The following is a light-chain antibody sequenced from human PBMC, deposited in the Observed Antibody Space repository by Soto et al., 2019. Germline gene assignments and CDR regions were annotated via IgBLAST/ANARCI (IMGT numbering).Light chain of an antibody. CDR3: QQYNNWPRT. J-gene: IGKJ1*01. CDR1: QSVSSN. V-gene: IGKV3-15*01. CDR2: GAS. Sequence: DIVMTQSPATLSVSPGERATLSCRASQSVSSNLAWYQQKPGQAPRLLIYGASTRATGIPARSSGSGSGTEFTLTISSLQSEDFAVYYCQQYNNWPRTFGQGTKVDIK.